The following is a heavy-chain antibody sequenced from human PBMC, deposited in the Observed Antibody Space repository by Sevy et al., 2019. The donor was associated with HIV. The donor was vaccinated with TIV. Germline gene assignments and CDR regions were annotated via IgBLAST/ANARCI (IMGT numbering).Heavy chain of an antibody. J-gene: IGHJ1*01. V-gene: IGHV1-18*01. D-gene: IGHD1-26*01. CDR1: GYTFTNYH. CDR3: ARAPSGSQGPGQYFHH. CDR2: ITAYNGNT. Sequence: ASVKVSCKASGYTFTNYHITWVRQAPGQGLEWMGWITAYNGNTNYAQRLQGRVTMTTYTSTSTAYMELRSLRSDDTAVYYCARAPSGSQGPGQYFHHWGQGTLVTVSS.